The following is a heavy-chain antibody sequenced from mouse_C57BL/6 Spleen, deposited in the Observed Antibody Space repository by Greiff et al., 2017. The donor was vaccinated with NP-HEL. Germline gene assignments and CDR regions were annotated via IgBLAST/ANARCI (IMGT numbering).Heavy chain of an antibody. CDR3: ARGNYYGSSPYWYFDV. J-gene: IGHJ1*03. CDR2: IDPSDSYT. V-gene: IGHV1-69*01. Sequence: VQLQQSGAELVMPGASVKLSCKASGYTFTSYWMHWVKQRPGQGLEWIGEIDPSDSYTNYNQKFKGKSTLTVDKSSSTAYMQLSSLTSEDSAVYYWARGNYYGSSPYWYFDVWGTRTTVTVSS. D-gene: IGHD1-1*01. CDR1: GYTFTSYW.